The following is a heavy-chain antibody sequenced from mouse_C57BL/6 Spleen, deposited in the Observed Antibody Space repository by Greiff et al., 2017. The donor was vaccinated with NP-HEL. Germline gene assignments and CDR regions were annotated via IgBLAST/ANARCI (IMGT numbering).Heavy chain of an antibody. CDR2: INYDGSST. Sequence: EVHLVESEGGLVQPGRSMKLSCTASGFTFSDYYMAWVRQVPEKGLEWVANINYDGSSTYYLDSLKSRFIISRDNAKNILYLQMSSLKSEDTATYYCASYDYDEGWFAYWGQGTLVTVSA. D-gene: IGHD2-4*01. J-gene: IGHJ3*01. V-gene: IGHV5-16*01. CDR1: GFTFSDYY. CDR3: ASYDYDEGWFAY.